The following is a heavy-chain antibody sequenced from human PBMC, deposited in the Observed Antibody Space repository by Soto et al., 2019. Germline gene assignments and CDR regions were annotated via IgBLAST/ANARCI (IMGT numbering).Heavy chain of an antibody. CDR2: INYSGST. Sequence: PSETLSLTCTVFGGSINSGGYYWSWIRQHPGKGLEWIGYINYSGSTNYNPSLKSRVIISRDTSKNQLSLNLSSVTAADTAIYYCARHYYNSKVYGYWGQGTLVTVSS. CDR3: ARHYYNSKVYGY. V-gene: IGHV4-31*03. J-gene: IGHJ4*02. CDR1: GGSINSGGYY. D-gene: IGHD3-22*01.